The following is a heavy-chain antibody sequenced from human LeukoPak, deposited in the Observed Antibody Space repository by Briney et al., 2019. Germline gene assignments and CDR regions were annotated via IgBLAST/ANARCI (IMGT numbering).Heavy chain of an antibody. D-gene: IGHD3-10*01. Sequence: ASETLSLTCTVSGGSISSYYWSWIRQPPGKGLEWIGYIYYSGSTNYNPSLKSRVTISVDTSKNQFSLKLSSVTAADTAVYYCAGTQITMVRGAYFFDYWGQGTLVTVSS. CDR1: GGSISSYY. J-gene: IGHJ4*02. V-gene: IGHV4-59*01. CDR2: IYYSGST. CDR3: AGTQITMVRGAYFFDY.